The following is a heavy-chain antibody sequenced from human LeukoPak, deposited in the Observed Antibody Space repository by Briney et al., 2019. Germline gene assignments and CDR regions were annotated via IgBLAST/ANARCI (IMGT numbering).Heavy chain of an antibody. CDR1: GGSFSGYY. CDR3: ARGPHDYGSGSYYPPFYYYYYYGMDV. CDR2: INHSGST. D-gene: IGHD3-10*01. J-gene: IGHJ6*02. V-gene: IGHV4-34*01. Sequence: SETLSLTCAVYGGSFSGYYWSWIRQPPGKGLEWIGEINHSGSTNYNPSLKSRVTISVDTSKNQFSLKLSSVTAADTAVYYCARGPHDYGSGSYYPPFYYYYYYGMDVWGQGTTVTVSS.